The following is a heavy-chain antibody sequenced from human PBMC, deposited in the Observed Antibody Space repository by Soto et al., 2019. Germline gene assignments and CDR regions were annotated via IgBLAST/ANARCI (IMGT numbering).Heavy chain of an antibody. CDR3: ARNGPYHSYYYYYGMDV. CDR2: IKQDGSEK. CDR1: GFTFSSYW. V-gene: IGHV3-7*03. J-gene: IGHJ6*02. Sequence: GGSLRLSCAASGFTFSSYWMSWVRQAPGKGLEWVANIKQDGSEKYYVDSVKGRFTISRDNAKNSLYLQMNSLRAEDTAVYYCARNGPYHSYYYYYGMDVWGQGTTVTVSS. D-gene: IGHD1-1*01.